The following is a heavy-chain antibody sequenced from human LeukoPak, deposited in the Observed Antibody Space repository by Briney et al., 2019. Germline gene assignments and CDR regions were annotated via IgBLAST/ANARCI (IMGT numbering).Heavy chain of an antibody. CDR1: DYTISSGYY. CDR2: MYDSGDT. D-gene: IGHD4-17*01. V-gene: IGHV4-38-2*02. Sequence: SETLSLTCTVSDYTISSGYYWGWIRQAPGKGLEWIASMYDSGDTYYNPSLKSRVTISVDTSKNQFSLKLSSVTAADTAVHYCAIRTTVTSYYFDYWGQGTLVTVSS. CDR3: AIRTTVTSYYFDY. J-gene: IGHJ4*02.